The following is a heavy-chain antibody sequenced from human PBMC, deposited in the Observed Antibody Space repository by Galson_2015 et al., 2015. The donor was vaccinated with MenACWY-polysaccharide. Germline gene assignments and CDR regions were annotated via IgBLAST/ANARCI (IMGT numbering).Heavy chain of an antibody. J-gene: IGHJ4*02. V-gene: IGHV3-23*01. CDR3: ARDKDYGDYSLFDS. Sequence: SLRLSCAASGFPFSTYVMSWVRQAPGKGLEWVSTITYSGGSTNYADSAKGQFTISRDNSKNTLYLQMNSLRVEDTAVYYCARDKDYGDYSLFDSWGQGTLVTVSS. CDR2: ITYSGGST. CDR1: GFPFSTYV. D-gene: IGHD4-17*01.